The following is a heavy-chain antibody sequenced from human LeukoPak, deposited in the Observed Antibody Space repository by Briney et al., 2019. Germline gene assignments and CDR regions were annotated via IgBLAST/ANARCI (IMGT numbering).Heavy chain of an antibody. CDR2: IRSKAYGGTT. J-gene: IGHJ4*02. D-gene: IGHD5-18*01. V-gene: IGHV3-49*04. CDR1: RFTFGDYA. Sequence: GGSLRLSCTASRFTFGDYAMSWVRQAPGKGLEWVGFIRSKAYGGTTEYAASVKGRFTISRDDSKSIAYLQMNSLKTEDTAVYYCTRDRTGYSYGYGSTSAFDYWGQGTLATVSS. CDR3: TRDRTGYSYGYGSTSAFDY.